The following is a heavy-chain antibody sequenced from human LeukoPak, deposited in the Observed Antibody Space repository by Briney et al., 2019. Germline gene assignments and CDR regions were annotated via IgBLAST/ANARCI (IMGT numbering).Heavy chain of an antibody. CDR3: ATAPILRGEGGEHYKYGMDV. CDR2: IYHNGTP. J-gene: IGHJ6*02. CDR1: VGSIISGNW. Sequence: SETLSLTCAVSVGSIISGNWWSWVRQSPGRGLEWIGEIYHNGTPNYSPSLKSRVTISANTIKNQFTLKLTSVTAADTAVYYCATAPILRGEGGEHYKYGMDVWGQGTTVIVSS. V-gene: IGHV4-4*02. D-gene: IGHD2-2*02.